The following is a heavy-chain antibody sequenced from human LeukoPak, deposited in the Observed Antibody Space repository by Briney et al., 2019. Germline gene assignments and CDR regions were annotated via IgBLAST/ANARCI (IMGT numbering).Heavy chain of an antibody. J-gene: IGHJ6*02. CDR2: INTNTGNP. V-gene: IGHV7-4-1*02. Sequence: GASVKVSCKASGYSFTSYAMNWVRQAPGQGLEWMGWINTNTGNPTYAQGFTGRFVFSLDTSVSTAYLQISSLKAEDTAVYYCAREAPYSGSYYYYYGMDVWGQGTTVTVSS. CDR1: GYSFTSYA. D-gene: IGHD1-26*01. CDR3: AREAPYSGSYYYYYGMDV.